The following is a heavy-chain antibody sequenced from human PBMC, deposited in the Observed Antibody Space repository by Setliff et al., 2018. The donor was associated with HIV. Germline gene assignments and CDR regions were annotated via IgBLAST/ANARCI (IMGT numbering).Heavy chain of an antibody. D-gene: IGHD3-10*01. CDR2: IISMFGTA. J-gene: IGHJ3*02. CDR1: GGAFSRDA. V-gene: IGHV1-69*13. Sequence: ASVKVSCKASGGAFSRDAISWVRQAPGQGLEWMGGIISMFGTANYAQKFQGRVTITADESTNTAYMELSSLRSEDTAVYYCARDREAEGDAFDIWGQGTMVTVSS. CDR3: ARDREAEGDAFDI.